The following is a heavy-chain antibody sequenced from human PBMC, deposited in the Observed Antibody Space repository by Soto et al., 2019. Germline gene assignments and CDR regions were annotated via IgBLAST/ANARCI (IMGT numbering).Heavy chain of an antibody. CDR2: VSSDGSKK. V-gene: IGHV3-30*03. CDR1: GFTFSNYG. J-gene: IGHJ4*02. Sequence: PGGSLRLSCAASGFTFSNYGMNWVRQAPGKGLEWVAVVSSDGSKKYYVDSVKGRFTISRDNSKNTLFLQMDSLTGEDTAVYYCATDGPLMQSLVRYYFVFWGPGTSVNVSS. D-gene: IGHD6-19*01. CDR3: ATDGPLMQSLVRYYFVF.